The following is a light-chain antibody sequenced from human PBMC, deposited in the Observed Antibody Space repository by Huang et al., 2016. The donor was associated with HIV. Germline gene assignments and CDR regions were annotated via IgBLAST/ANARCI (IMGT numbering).Light chain of an antibody. J-gene: IGKJ4*01. V-gene: IGKV1-39*01. CDR1: QSIARS. CDR3: QQSHNTPLT. CDR2: SAS. Sequence: DIQMTQSPSSLSASVGDRVTITCRASQSIARSLNWYQQKPWTAPKLLIYSASTLQSGGPSRFSGSGSGTTVSLTSGSLRPEDFGTYSCQQSHNTPLTFGGGTKVEIK.